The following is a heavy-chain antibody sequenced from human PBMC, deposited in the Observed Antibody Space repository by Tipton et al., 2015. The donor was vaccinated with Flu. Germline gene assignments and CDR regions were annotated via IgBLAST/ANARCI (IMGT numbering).Heavy chain of an antibody. Sequence: QLVQSGPEVKKSGESLRISCEGSGYSFTNYWIGWVRQVPGKGLEWMGIIFPHDSDTTYSPSFEGQVTISADRSNRVAYLHWSSLRASDTAMYYCARSAVRYSSCFDFWGQGTLVTVSS. D-gene: IGHD3-16*02. V-gene: IGHV5-51*03. J-gene: IGHJ4*02. CDR2: IFPHDSDT. CDR3: ARSAVRYSSCFDF. CDR1: GYSFTNYW.